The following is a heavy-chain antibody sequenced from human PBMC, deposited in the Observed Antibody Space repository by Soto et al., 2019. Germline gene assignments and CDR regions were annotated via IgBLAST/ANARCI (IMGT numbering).Heavy chain of an antibody. V-gene: IGHV1-69*13. CDR3: AREYSSGGYYYYGMDV. CDR2: IIPIFGTA. CDR1: GGTFSSYA. D-gene: IGHD6-19*01. J-gene: IGHJ6*02. Sequence: SVKVSCKASGGTFSSYAISWVRQAPGQGLEWMGGIIPIFGTANYAQKFQGRVTITADESTSTAYMELSSLRSEDTAVYYCAREYSSGGYYYYGMDVWGQGTTVTVSS.